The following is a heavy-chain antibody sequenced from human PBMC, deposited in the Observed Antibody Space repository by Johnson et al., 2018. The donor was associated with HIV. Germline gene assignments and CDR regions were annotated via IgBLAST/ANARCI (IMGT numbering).Heavy chain of an antibody. CDR1: RFTFDDYG. Sequence: VQLVESGGGVVRPGGSLRLSCAASRFTFDDYGMSWVRQAPGKGLEWVSGISWNSGTIGYADSVKGRFTIFRDSAKNSLYLQMNSLRTEDTALYYCAKDQGRFLEWLSAFDIWGQGTMVTVSS. V-gene: IGHV3-20*04. CDR2: ISWNSGTI. J-gene: IGHJ3*02. CDR3: AKDQGRFLEWLSAFDI. D-gene: IGHD3-3*01.